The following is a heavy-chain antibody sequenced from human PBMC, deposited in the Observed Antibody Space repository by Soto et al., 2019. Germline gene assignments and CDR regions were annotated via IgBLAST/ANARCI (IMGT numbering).Heavy chain of an antibody. V-gene: IGHV5-10-1*01. CDR1: GYSFTSYW. D-gene: IGHD3-10*01. Sequence: GESLKISCKGSGYSFTSYWISWVRQMPGKGLEWMGRIDPSDSYTNYSPSFQGHVTISADKSISTAYLQWSSLKASDTAMYYCARLKGAKGEYYYYGMDVWGQGTTVTVSS. J-gene: IGHJ6*02. CDR2: IDPSDSYT. CDR3: ARLKGAKGEYYYYGMDV.